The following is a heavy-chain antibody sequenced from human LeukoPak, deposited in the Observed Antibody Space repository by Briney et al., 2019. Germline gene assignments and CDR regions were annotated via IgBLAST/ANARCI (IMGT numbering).Heavy chain of an antibody. D-gene: IGHD3-3*01. CDR3: ATSITIFGVESPYYYYMDV. CDR1: GGSISSYY. J-gene: IGHJ6*03. CDR2: IYYSGST. V-gene: IGHV4-59*01. Sequence: SETLSLTCTVSGGSISSYYWSWIRQPPGKGLEWIGYIYYSGSTNYNPSLKSRVTISVDTSKNQFSLKLSSVTAADTAVYYCATSITIFGVESPYYYYMDVWGKGTTVTVSS.